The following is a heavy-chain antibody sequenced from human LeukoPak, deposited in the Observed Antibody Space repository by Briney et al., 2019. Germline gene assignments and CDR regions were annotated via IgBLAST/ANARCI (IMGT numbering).Heavy chain of an antibody. CDR3: ARVPYSSSWYPYDAFDI. CDR1: GGSFSGYY. J-gene: IGHJ3*02. V-gene: IGHV4-34*01. D-gene: IGHD6-13*01. CDR2: INHSGST. Sequence: SETLSLTCAVYGGSFSGYYWSWIRQPPGKGLEWIGEINHSGSTNYNPSLKSRVTISVDTSKNQFSLKLSSVTAADTAVYYCARVPYSSSWYPYDAFDIWGQGTMVTVSS.